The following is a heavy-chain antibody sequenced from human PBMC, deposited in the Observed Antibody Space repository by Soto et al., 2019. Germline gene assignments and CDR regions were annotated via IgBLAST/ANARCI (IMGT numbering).Heavy chain of an antibody. V-gene: IGHV3-30*18. D-gene: IGHD6-19*01. J-gene: IGHJ4*02. CDR1: GFTFSSYG. CDR3: AKDYRRIAVAGPFDY. Sequence: AGGSLRLSCAASGFTFSSYGMHWVRQAPGKGLEWVAVISYDGSNKYYADSVKGRFTISRDNSKNTLYLQMNSLRAEDTAVYYCAKDYRRIAVAGPFDYWGQGTLVTVSS. CDR2: ISYDGSNK.